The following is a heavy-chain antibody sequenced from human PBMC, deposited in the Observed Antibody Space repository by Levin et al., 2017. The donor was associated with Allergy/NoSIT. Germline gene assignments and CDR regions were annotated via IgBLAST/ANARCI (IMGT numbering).Heavy chain of an antibody. CDR2: ISGGGGDT. CDR1: GFTFSGYW. Sequence: GASVKVSCAASGFTFSGYWMHWVRQVPGKGLVWVSRISGGGGDTRYADSVKGRFTISRDNAKNTLYLQMNSLRAEDTAVYYCARFSPLSGDYISSDYWGQGTLVTVSS. J-gene: IGHJ4*02. CDR3: ARFSPLSGDYISSDY. V-gene: IGHV3-74*01. D-gene: IGHD4-17*01.